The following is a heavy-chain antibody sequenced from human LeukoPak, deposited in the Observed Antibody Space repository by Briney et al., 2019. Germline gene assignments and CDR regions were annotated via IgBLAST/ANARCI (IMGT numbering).Heavy chain of an antibody. D-gene: IGHD5-12*01. Sequence: PGGSLRLSCAASEFTFSTYSMNWVRQAPGKGLEWVSSVSGSSSYTFYADSVRGRFTISRDNAKNSLYLQMNSLRAEDTAVYYCARGTSGGYSPSHWGQGTLVTVSS. V-gene: IGHV3-21*01. J-gene: IGHJ4*02. CDR1: EFTFSTYS. CDR3: ARGTSGGYSPSH. CDR2: VSGSSSYT.